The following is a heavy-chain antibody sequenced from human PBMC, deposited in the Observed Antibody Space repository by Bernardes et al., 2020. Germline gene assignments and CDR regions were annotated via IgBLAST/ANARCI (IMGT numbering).Heavy chain of an antibody. CDR3: ARGRTSSGRIDY. V-gene: IGHV4-34*01. D-gene: IGHD2-15*01. Sequence: SETLSLTCAVYGGSFSGYYWSWIRQPPGKGLEWIGEINHSGSTNYNPSLKSRVTISVDTSKNQLSLKLSSVTAADTAVYYCARGRTSSGRIDYWGQGTLVTVS. CDR1: GGSFSGYY. CDR2: INHSGST. J-gene: IGHJ4*02.